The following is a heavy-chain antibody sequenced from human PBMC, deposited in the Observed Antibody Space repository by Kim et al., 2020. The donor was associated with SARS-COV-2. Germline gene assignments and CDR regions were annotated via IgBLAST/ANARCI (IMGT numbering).Heavy chain of an antibody. V-gene: IGHV4-38-2*02. J-gene: IGHJ5*02. D-gene: IGHD3-10*01. CDR1: GYSISSGYY. Sequence: SETLSLTCTVSGYSISSGYYWGWIRQPPGKGLEWIGSIYHSGSTYYNPSLKSRVTISVDTSKNQFSLKLSSVTAADTAVYYCARVWFGDKRFDPWGQGTLVTVSS. CDR2: IYHSGST. CDR3: ARVWFGDKRFDP.